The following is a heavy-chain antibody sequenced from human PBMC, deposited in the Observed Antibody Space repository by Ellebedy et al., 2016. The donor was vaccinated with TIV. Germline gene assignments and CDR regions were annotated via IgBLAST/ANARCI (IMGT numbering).Heavy chain of an antibody. D-gene: IGHD6-13*01. CDR3: ARDSGVAAAGRGVFDY. V-gene: IGHV3-53*01. CDR2: IYSGGST. CDR1: GFTVSSNY. J-gene: IGHJ4*02. Sequence: GESLKISCAASGFTVSSNYMSWVRQAPGKGLEWVSVIYSGGSTYYADSVKGRFTISRDNSKNTLYLQMNSLRAEDTAVYYCARDSGVAAAGRGVFDYWGQGTLVTVSS.